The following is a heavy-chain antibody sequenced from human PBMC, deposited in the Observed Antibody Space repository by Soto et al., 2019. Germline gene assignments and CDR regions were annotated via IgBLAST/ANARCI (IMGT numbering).Heavy chain of an antibody. CDR2: INTDGSST. V-gene: IGHV3-74*01. J-gene: IGHJ6*02. CDR1: GFTFSNYW. CDR3: AGAPYYYFGMDV. Sequence: EVQLVESGGNLVQPGGSLRLSCAASGFTFSNYWMHWVRQAPGKGLLWVSRINTDGSSTTYADSVKGRFTISRDNAKNTLYLEVNSLRAEDTAVYYCAGAPYYYFGMDVSGQGTTVTVSS.